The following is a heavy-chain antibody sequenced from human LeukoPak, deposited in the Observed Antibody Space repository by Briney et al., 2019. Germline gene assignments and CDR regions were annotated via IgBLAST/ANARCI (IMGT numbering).Heavy chain of an antibody. CDR3: ARGPLWYFDY. CDR1: GYTFTGYY. V-gene: IGHV1-2*06. D-gene: IGHD2/OR15-2a*01. CDR2: INPNSGGT. Sequence: GASVKVSCKASGYTFTGYYMHWVRQAPGQGLEWMGRINPNSGGTNYAQKFQGRVTMTRGTSISTAYMELSRLRPDDTAVYYCARGPLWYFDYWGQGTLVTVSS. J-gene: IGHJ4*02.